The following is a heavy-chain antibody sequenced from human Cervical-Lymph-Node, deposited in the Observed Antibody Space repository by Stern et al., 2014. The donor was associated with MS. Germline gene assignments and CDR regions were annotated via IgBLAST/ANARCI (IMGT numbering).Heavy chain of an antibody. Sequence: QVQLQESGPGLVKPSQTLSLTCTVSGGSISSGGYYWSWIRQHPGKGLEWIGYIYYSGSTYYNPSLKSRVTISVDTSKNQFSLKLSSVTAADTAVYYCARKNGLRLGELSPLGAFDIWGQGTMVTVSS. V-gene: IGHV4-31*03. CDR3: ARKNGLRLGELSPLGAFDI. CDR1: GGSISSGGYY. J-gene: IGHJ3*02. CDR2: IYYSGST. D-gene: IGHD3-16*02.